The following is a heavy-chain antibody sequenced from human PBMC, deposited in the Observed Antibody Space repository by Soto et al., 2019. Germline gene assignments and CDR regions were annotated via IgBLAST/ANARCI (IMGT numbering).Heavy chain of an antibody. V-gene: IGHV3-23*01. Sequence: GGSLRLSCTVSGFTFSSSAMSWVRQAPGRGLEWVSGISGSGAGTYYADSVKGRFTISRDNSKNTLYLQMSGLRAEDMAVYYCAKGPTIFGAVISFDYYYGMYVWGQGTPVTVSS. CDR1: GFTFSSSA. CDR2: ISGSGAGT. CDR3: AKGPTIFGAVISFDYYYGMYV. J-gene: IGHJ6*02. D-gene: IGHD3-3*01.